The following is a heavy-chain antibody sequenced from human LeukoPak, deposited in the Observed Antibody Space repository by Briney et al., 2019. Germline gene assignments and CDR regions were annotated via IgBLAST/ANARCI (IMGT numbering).Heavy chain of an antibody. Sequence: KTGGSLRLSCTASGFTFGDYAMSWFRQAPGKGLEWVGFIRSKAYGGTTGYAASVKGRFTMSRDDSKSIAYLQMNSLKTEDTAVYYCTRDKSPYYYGSGSSNWFDPWGQGTLVTVSS. CDR2: IRSKAYGGTT. CDR3: TRDKSPYYYGSGSSNWFDP. V-gene: IGHV3-49*05. CDR1: GFTFGDYA. J-gene: IGHJ5*02. D-gene: IGHD3-10*01.